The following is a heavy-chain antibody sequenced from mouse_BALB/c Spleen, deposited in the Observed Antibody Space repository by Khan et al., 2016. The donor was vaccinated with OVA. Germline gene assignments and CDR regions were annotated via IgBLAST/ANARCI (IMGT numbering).Heavy chain of an antibody. J-gene: IGHJ3*01. CDR2: ISPGSGAI. Sequence: QVQLQQSGTELARPGASVKLSCKASGYIFTDYYINWVKERTGQGLEWIGEISPGSGAIYYNEKFKGKATLTADKSSSTAYMQFSSLTSEDSAVYYCARRNYFGYTFAYWGQGTLVTVSA. V-gene: IGHV1-77*01. CDR3: ARRNYFGYTFAY. D-gene: IGHD1-2*01. CDR1: GYIFTDYY.